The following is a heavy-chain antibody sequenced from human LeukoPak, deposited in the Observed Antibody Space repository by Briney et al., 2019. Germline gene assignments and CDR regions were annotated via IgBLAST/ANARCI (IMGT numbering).Heavy chain of an antibody. CDR2: INAGNGNT. J-gene: IGHJ3*02. V-gene: IGHV1-3*01. CDR3: ASGPRHYYDSSGYYPRGAFDI. CDR1: GYTFTSYA. Sequence: ASVKVSCKASGYTFTSYAMHWVRQAPGQRLEWMGWINAGNGNTKYSQKFQGRVTITRDTSASTAYMELSSLRSEDTAVYYCASGPRHYYDSSGYYPRGAFDIWGQGTMVTVSS. D-gene: IGHD3-22*01.